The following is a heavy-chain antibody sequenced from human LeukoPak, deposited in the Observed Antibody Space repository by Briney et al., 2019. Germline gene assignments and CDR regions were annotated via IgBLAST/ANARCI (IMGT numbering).Heavy chain of an antibody. CDR2: ISSSGSTI. CDR1: GFTFSDYY. D-gene: IGHD4-17*01. CDR3: RYGDYHYGMDV. V-gene: IGHV3-11*01. Sequence: GGSLRLSCAASGFTFSDYYMSWIRQAPGKGLEWASYISSSGSTIYYADSVKGRFTISRDNAKNSLYLQMNSLRAEDTAVYYCRYGDYHYGMDVWGQGTTVTVSS. J-gene: IGHJ6*02.